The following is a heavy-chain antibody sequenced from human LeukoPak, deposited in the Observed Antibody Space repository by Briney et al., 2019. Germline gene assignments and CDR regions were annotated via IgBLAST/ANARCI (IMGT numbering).Heavy chain of an antibody. CDR3: ARGYSSSWNYFDY. V-gene: IGHV4-59*01. CDR2: VFDSGGT. J-gene: IGHJ4*02. D-gene: IGHD6-13*01. Sequence: PSETLSLTCTVSDGSISGNYWSWIRQPPGKGLEWIGYVFDSGGTNYNPSLKSRVTISVDTSKKQFSLKLSSVTAADAAVYYCARGYSSSWNYFDYWGQGTLVTVSS. CDR1: DGSISGNY.